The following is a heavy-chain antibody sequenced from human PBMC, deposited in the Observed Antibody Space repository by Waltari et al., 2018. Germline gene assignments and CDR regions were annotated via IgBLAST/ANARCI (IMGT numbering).Heavy chain of an antibody. V-gene: IGHV4-39*01. D-gene: IGHD5-12*01. J-gene: IGHJ3*01. Sequence: QLQLQESGPRLVRPSETLSLICRVSGVSITSNRHYWAWIRQSPGQGLGWIGTVSYRGTTYISLYLKSRVSVSRDTSKNQVSLILGSVTAADMAVYYCATYIGASVGTAAFDVWGQGTMVTVSS. CDR1: GVSITSNRHY. CDR3: ATYIGASVGTAAFDV. CDR2: VSYRGTT.